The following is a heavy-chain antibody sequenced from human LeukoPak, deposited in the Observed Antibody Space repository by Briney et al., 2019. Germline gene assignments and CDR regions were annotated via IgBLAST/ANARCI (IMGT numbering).Heavy chain of an antibody. CDR1: GFTFSNYW. CDR2: IKQDGSEK. V-gene: IGHV3-7*03. CDR3: AREKSFGDSFDC. Sequence: PGGSLRLSCAASGFTFSNYWMSWVRQAPGKGLEWVANIKQDGSEKYYGDSVKGRFTISRDNAKNSLYLQMNSLSAEDTAVFYYAREKSFGDSFDCWGQGTLVTVSS. D-gene: IGHD3-10*01. J-gene: IGHJ4*02.